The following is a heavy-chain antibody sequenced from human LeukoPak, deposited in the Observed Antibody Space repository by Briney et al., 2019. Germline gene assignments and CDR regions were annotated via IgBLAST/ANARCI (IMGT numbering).Heavy chain of an antibody. CDR1: GGTFSSYA. CDR3: AREVVVVPAATYYYYYGMDV. V-gene: IGHV1-69*13. Sequence: ASVKVSCTASGGTFSSYAISWVRQAPGQGLEWMGGIIPIFGTANYAQKFQGRVTITADESTSTAYMELSSLRSEDTAVYYCAREVVVVPAATYYYYYGMDVWGQGTTVTVSS. CDR2: IIPIFGTA. J-gene: IGHJ6*02. D-gene: IGHD2-2*01.